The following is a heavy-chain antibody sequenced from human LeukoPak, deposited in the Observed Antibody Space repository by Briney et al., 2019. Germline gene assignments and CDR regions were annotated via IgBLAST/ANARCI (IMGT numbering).Heavy chain of an antibody. J-gene: IGHJ6*02. Sequence: SDTLSLTCAVSGYSISSSIWWGRIRQPPGKGLEWIGYIYYSGSTYYNPSLRSRLTMSVDTSKNQFSLKLSSVTAVDTAVYYCASPGYCTGGSCAVVWGQGTTVTVSS. V-gene: IGHV4-28*01. CDR3: ASPGYCTGGSCAVV. D-gene: IGHD2-15*01. CDR1: GYSISSSIW. CDR2: IYYSGST.